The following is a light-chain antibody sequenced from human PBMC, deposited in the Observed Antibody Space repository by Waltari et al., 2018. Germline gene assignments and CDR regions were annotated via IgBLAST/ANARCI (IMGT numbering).Light chain of an antibody. V-gene: IGLV3-27*01. CDR1: VLPKKY. CDR3: YSSTDNSGI. J-gene: IGLJ2*01. CDR2: KDS. Sequence: SYELTQPSSVSVSPGQTAKITCSGDVLPKKYARWFQQKPGQATVLMIYKDSERPSRIPERFSGSSSGATVTLTITGAQVEDEADYYCYSSTDNSGIFGGGTTLTVL.